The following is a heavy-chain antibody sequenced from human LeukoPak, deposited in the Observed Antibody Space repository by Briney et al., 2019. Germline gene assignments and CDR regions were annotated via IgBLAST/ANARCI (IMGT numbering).Heavy chain of an antibody. J-gene: IGHJ3*02. CDR3: ARHLSTESDAFDI. CDR1: GGSVSSGSYY. V-gene: IGHV4-39*01. Sequence: PSETLSLTCTVSGGSVSSGSYYWSWIRQPPGQGLEWIGSIYNSGSTYYNPSLKSRLTISVDTSKNQFPLKLNSVTAADTAVYYCARHLSTESDAFDIWGQGTMVTVSS. CDR2: IYNSGST. D-gene: IGHD5/OR15-5a*01.